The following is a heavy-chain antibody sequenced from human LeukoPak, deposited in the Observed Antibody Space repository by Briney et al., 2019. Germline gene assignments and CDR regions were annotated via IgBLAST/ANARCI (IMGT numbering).Heavy chain of an antibody. Sequence: GGSLRLSCAASGLTFDDYAMHWVRHAPGKGLEWVSGISWNSGSIGYADSVKGRFTISRDNAKNSLYLQMNSLRAEDTALYYCAKDLLPYYDFWSGAFDYWGQGTLVTVSS. V-gene: IGHV3-9*01. CDR3: AKDLLPYYDFWSGAFDY. J-gene: IGHJ4*02. CDR1: GLTFDDYA. CDR2: ISWNSGSI. D-gene: IGHD3-3*01.